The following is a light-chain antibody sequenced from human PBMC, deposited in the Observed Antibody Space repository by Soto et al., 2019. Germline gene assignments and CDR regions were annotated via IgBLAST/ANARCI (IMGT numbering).Light chain of an antibody. CDR1: QTISSW. CDR3: QNYNSYSEE. CDR2: KAS. V-gene: IGKV1-5*03. J-gene: IGKJ1*01. Sequence: DIQMTHSPSTLSASVLDRVTITFRASQTISSWLAWYQQKPGKAPKLLIYKASTLKSGVPSRFSGSGSGTEFTLTISSLQPDDFATYYCQNYNSYSEEFGQGTKVDIK.